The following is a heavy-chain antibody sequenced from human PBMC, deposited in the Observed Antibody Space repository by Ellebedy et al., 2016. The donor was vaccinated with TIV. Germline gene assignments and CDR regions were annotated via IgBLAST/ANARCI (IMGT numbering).Heavy chain of an antibody. J-gene: IGHJ4*02. CDR3: ARGPGDCNSGNCHCDL. D-gene: IGHD2/OR15-2a*01. CDR1: GCTFGSNG. V-gene: IGHV1-69*10. Sequence: AASVKVSCKASGCTFGSNGLTWARQVPGQGLEWMGWIVPMLGVAKYAQKLPGRLTFTADTSTGTASMALSSLTSEDTAVYYCARGPGDCNSGNCHCDLWGQGTLVTVSS. CDR2: IVPMLGVA.